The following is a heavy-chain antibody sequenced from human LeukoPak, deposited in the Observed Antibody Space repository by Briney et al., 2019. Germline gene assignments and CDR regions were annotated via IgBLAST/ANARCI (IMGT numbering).Heavy chain of an antibody. CDR3: ARHGGVSSSWTPDYYYGMDV. CDR2: IYHSGST. J-gene: IGHJ6*02. Sequence: SSETLSLTCTVSGGSISSGGYYWSWIRQPPGKGLEWIGYIYHSGSTYYNPSLKSRVTISVDRSKNQFSLKLSSVTAADTAVYYCARHGGVSSSWTPDYYYGMDVWGQGTTVTVSS. V-gene: IGHV4-30-2*01. D-gene: IGHD6-13*01. CDR1: GGSISSGGYY.